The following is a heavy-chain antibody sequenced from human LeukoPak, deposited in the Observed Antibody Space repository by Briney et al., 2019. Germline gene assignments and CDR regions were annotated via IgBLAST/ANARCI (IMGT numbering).Heavy chain of an antibody. D-gene: IGHD3-10*01. CDR3: ARDARTWFASYHFDY. CDR1: GFTFSSYA. CDR2: ISYDGSNK. J-gene: IGHJ4*02. Sequence: GGSLRLSCAASGFTFSSYAMHWVRQAPGKGLEWVAVISYDGSNKYYADSVKGRFTISRDNSKNTLYLQMNSLRAEDTAVYYCARDARTWFASYHFDYWGQGTLVTVSS. V-gene: IGHV3-30-3*01.